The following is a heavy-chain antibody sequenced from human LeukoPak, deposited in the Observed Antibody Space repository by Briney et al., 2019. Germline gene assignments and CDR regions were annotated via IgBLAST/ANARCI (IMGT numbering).Heavy chain of an antibody. Sequence: SETLSLTCTVSGGSISSYYWSWIRQPPGKGLEWIGYIYYSGSTNYNPSLKSRVTISVDTSKNQFSLKLSSVPAADTAVYYCARFRRGYSYGSYFDYWGQGTLVTVSS. V-gene: IGHV4-59*01. CDR1: GGSISSYY. D-gene: IGHD5-18*01. J-gene: IGHJ4*02. CDR2: IYYSGST. CDR3: ARFRRGYSYGSYFDY.